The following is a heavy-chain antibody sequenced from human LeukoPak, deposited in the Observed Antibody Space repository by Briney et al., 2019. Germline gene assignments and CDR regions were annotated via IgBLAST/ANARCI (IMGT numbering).Heavy chain of an antibody. D-gene: IGHD2-15*01. CDR1: GVTSRNSW. V-gene: IGHV3-74*03. J-gene: IGHJ4*02. CDR3: ASAYCSGGSCSVFDY. CDR2: ITIDGSST. Sequence: PGGSLRLSCVASGVTSRNSWMHWVRQAPGKGLVWVSRITIDGSSTTYADSVKDRFTISRDNSKNTLYLQMNSLRAEDTAVYYCASAYCSGGSCSVFDYWGQGTLVTVSS.